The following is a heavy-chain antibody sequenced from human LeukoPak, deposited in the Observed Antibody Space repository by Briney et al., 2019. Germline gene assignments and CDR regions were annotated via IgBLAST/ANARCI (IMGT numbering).Heavy chain of an antibody. CDR3: ARDPEPTYYGSGSYTQGCMDV. CDR1: GGTFSSYA. Sequence: SVKVSCKASGGTFSSYAISWVRQAPGQGLEWMGGIIPIFGTANYAQKFQGRVTITADESTSTAYMELSSLRSEDTAVYYCARDPEPTYYGSGSYTQGCMDVWGQGTTVTVSS. CDR2: IIPIFGTA. V-gene: IGHV1-69*01. J-gene: IGHJ6*02. D-gene: IGHD3-10*01.